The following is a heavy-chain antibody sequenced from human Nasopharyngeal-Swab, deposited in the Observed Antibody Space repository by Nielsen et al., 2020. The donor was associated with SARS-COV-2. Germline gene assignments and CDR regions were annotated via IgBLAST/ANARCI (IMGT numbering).Heavy chain of an antibody. Sequence: ASVKVSCKASGYTFTSYYMHWVRQAPGQGLEWMGIINPSGGSTSYAQKFQGRVIMTRDTSTSTVYMELSSLRSEDTAVYYCARDPTPAVDSSSSLDYYYGMDVWGQGTTVTVSS. J-gene: IGHJ6*02. CDR2: INPSGGST. CDR1: GYTFTSYY. CDR3: ARDPTPAVDSSSSLDYYYGMDV. V-gene: IGHV1-46*01. D-gene: IGHD6-6*01.